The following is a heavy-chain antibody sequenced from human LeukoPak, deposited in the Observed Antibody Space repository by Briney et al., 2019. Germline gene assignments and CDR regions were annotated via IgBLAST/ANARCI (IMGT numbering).Heavy chain of an antibody. CDR2: VYYSGST. J-gene: IGHJ5*01. Sequence: SETLSLTCTVSGGSLSSSTYYWDWIRQPPGKGLEWIGSVYYSGSTYYNPSLKSRVTISVDTSKNQFSLRLSSVTAADTAVYYCASLNRYGVKRGWFDSWGRGTLVTVSS. D-gene: IGHD4-17*01. V-gene: IGHV4-39*01. CDR1: GGSLSSSTYY. CDR3: ASLNRYGVKRGWFDS.